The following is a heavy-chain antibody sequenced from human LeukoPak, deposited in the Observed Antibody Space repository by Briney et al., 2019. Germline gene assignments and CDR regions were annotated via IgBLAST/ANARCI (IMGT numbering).Heavy chain of an antibody. CDR2: IYFGDSHT. CDR1: GYSFTSYW. V-gene: IGHV5-51*01. J-gene: IGHJ4*02. CDR3: ATSAGSSSSWEFDY. D-gene: IGHD6-13*01. Sequence: GESLKISCKGSGYSFTSYWIGWVRQMPGKGLEWMGIIYFGDSHTRYSPSFQGQVTISADKSISTAYLQWGSLKASDTAIYYCATSAGSSSSWEFDYWGQGTLVTVSS.